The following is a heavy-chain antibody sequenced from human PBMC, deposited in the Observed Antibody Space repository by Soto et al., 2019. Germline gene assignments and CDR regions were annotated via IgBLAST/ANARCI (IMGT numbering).Heavy chain of an antibody. CDR2: INPNSGGT. V-gene: IGHV1-2*04. J-gene: IGHJ3*02. D-gene: IGHD1-26*01. CDR1: GYTFTGYY. Sequence: GXSVKVSCKASGYTFTGYYMHWVRQAPGQGLEWMGWINPNSGGTNYAQKFQGWVTMTRDTSISTAYMELSRLRSDDTAVYYCARGPVGATNAFDIWGQGTMVTVSS. CDR3: ARGPVGATNAFDI.